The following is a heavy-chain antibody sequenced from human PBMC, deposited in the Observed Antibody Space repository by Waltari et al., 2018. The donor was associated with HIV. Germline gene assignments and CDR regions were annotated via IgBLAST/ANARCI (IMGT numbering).Heavy chain of an antibody. CDR3: TTYGDFALSN. V-gene: IGHV3-73*02. J-gene: IGHJ4*02. CDR1: GFTFSGSA. CDR2: IRSKTNNYAT. D-gene: IGHD4-17*01. Sequence: EVQLVESGGGWVQPGGSLKLYCAASGFTFSGSAMYWVRQASGKGLEWLGHIRSKTNNYATAYTASVKGRFTISRDDSKNTAYLQMNSLKIEDTAMYYCTTYGDFALSNWGQGTLVTVSS.